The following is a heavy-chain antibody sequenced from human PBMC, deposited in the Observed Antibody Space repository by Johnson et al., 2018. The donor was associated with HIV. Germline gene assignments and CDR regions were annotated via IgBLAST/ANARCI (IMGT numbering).Heavy chain of an antibody. D-gene: IGHD1-26*01. CDR1: GFIFDDYT. CDR3: AKDGAVDAFDI. CDR2: ISWDGGRI. V-gene: IGHV3-43*01. Sequence: VQLVESGGGVVQPGGSLRVSCVVSGFIFDDYTMHWVRQAPGKGLEWVSLISWDGGRIYYADSVKGRFTISRDNSKNSLYLQMNSLRTEDTALYYCAKDGAVDAFDIWGQGTMVTVSS. J-gene: IGHJ3*02.